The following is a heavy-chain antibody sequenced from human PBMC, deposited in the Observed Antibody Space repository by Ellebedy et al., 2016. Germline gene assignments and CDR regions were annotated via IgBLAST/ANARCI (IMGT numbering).Heavy chain of an antibody. D-gene: IGHD3-22*01. V-gene: IGHV3-48*01. J-gene: IGHJ4*02. CDR3: ARDPMIWIFDY. CDR2: IDSHNSSI. CDR1: GFTFSVYS. Sequence: GESLKISCAASGFTFSVYSMNWVRPAPGKGLEWVSYIDSHNSSISYGDSVKGRFTIYRDNAKNSLYLQMNSLRAEDTAVYYCARDPMIWIFDYWGQGTLVTVSS.